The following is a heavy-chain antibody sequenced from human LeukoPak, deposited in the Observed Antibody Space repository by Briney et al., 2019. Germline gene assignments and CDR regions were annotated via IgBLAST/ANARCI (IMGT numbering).Heavy chain of an antibody. J-gene: IGHJ4*02. D-gene: IGHD6-13*01. CDR2: INSDGSST. CDR3: ARGIRRTNTGYSSSWYFDY. Sequence: GGSLRLSCAASGFTFSSYWMHWVRQAPGKGLVWVSRINSDGSSTSYADSVRGRFPISRDNAKNTLYLQMNSLRAEDTAVYYCARGIRRTNTGYSSSWYFDYWGQGTLVTVSS. V-gene: IGHV3-74*01. CDR1: GFTFSSYW.